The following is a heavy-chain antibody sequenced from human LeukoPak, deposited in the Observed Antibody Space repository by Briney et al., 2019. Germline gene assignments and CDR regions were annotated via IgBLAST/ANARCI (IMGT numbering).Heavy chain of an antibody. V-gene: IGHV3-53*01. CDR1: GFTVSSNY. D-gene: IGHD2/OR15-2a*01. Sequence: GGSLRLSCTASGFTVSSNYMSWVRQAPGKGLEWVSVIYSNGNTYYPDSVKGRFTISRDNSKNTLYLQMNSLRADDTAVYYCARIHSTGGAFDIWGQGTMVTVSS. CDR2: IYSNGNT. CDR3: ARIHSTGGAFDI. J-gene: IGHJ3*02.